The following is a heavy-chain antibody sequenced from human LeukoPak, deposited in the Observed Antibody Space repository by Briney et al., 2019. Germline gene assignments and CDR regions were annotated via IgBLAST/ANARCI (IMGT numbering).Heavy chain of an antibody. CDR3: VREGRAPGDY. J-gene: IGHJ4*02. Sequence: GGSLRLSCAASGFIFNDYYMSWIRRAPGKGLEWIAYISSSSNIIYYADSVKGRFTISRDNAKQSLYLQMSGLRVEDTAVYYCVREGRAPGDYWGQGTLVTVSS. V-gene: IGHV3-11*04. CDR1: GFIFNDYY. CDR2: ISSSSNII. D-gene: IGHD3-10*01.